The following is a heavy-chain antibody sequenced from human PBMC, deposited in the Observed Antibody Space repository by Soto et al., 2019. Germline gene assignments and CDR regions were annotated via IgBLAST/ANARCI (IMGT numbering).Heavy chain of an antibody. V-gene: IGHV3-48*01. CDR2: NFSSSITV. Sequence: AGGSLRLSCAASGFTFSSYSMNWVRQAPGKGLEWVSYNFSSSITVYYADSVKGRFTISRDNAKNSLYLQMNSLRAEDTAVYYCARDPIVGSIVVVVAANLVGLAMDVWGKGTTVTVSS. CDR1: GFTFSSYS. D-gene: IGHD2-15*01. J-gene: IGHJ6*04. CDR3: ARDPIVGSIVVVVAANLVGLAMDV.